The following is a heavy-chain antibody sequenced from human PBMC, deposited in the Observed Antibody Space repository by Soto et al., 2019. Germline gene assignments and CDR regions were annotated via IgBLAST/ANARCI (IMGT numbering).Heavy chain of an antibody. CDR3: ARGPWFGELFYFDY. V-gene: IGHV4-59*01. Sequence: PSETLSLTCTVSGGSIGSYYWSWIRQPPGKGLEWIGYIYYSGSTNYNPSLKSRVTISVDTSKNQFSLKLSSVTAADTAVYYCARGPWFGELFYFDYWGQGTLVTVSS. CDR2: IYYSGST. CDR1: GGSIGSYY. D-gene: IGHD3-10*01. J-gene: IGHJ4*02.